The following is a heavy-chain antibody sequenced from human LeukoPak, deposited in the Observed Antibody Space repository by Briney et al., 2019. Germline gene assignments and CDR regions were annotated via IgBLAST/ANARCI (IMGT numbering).Heavy chain of an antibody. CDR2: ISSSSSYI. CDR3: ARDGEDWGFPVDP. D-gene: IGHD3/OR15-3a*01. Sequence: PGRSLRLSCAASGFTFSSYSMNWVRQAPGKGLEWVSSISSSSSYIYYADSVKGRFTIPRDNAKNSLYLQMNSLRAEDTAVYYCARDGEDWGFPVDPWGQGTLVTVSS. J-gene: IGHJ5*02. CDR1: GFTFSSYS. V-gene: IGHV3-21*01.